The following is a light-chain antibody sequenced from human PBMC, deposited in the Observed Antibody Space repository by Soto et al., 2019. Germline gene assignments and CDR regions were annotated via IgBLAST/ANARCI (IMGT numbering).Light chain of an antibody. CDR2: DAS. V-gene: IGKV1-5*01. CDR3: QQFHSFPST. J-gene: IGKJ5*01. Sequence: DIQMTQSPSTLSASAGDRVTITCRASQSITIWLAWYQQKPGKAPKLLIYDASTLESGVPSRFSGSGSGTEFTLTISSLQPDDFAPYYCQQFHSFPSTFGQGTRLEIK. CDR1: QSITIW.